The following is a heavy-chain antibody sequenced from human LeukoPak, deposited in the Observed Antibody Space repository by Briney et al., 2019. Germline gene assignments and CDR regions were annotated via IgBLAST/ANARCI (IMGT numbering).Heavy chain of an antibody. D-gene: IGHD2-15*01. CDR2: INPNSGGT. CDR3: ATAATGDYFDY. V-gene: IGHV1-2*02. Sequence: VASVKVSCKASGYTFTGYNLHWVRQAPGQGLEWMGWINPNSGGTNYAQKFQGRVTMTRDTSISTAYMDLSRLRSDDTAVYYCATAATGDYFDYWGQGTLVTVSS. J-gene: IGHJ4*02. CDR1: GYTFTGYN.